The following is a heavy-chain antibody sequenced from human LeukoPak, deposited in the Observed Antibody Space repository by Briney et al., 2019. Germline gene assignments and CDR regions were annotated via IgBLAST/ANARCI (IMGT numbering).Heavy chain of an antibody. CDR2: ISSSSSYI. Sequence: GGSLRLSCAASGFTFSSYSMNWVRQAPGKGLEWVSSISSSSSYIYYADSVKGRFTISRDNAKNSLYLQMNSLRAEDTAVYYCARRRRAYNWFDPWGQGNLVTVSS. CDR1: GFTFSSYS. V-gene: IGHV3-21*01. J-gene: IGHJ5*02. CDR3: ARRRRAYNWFDP.